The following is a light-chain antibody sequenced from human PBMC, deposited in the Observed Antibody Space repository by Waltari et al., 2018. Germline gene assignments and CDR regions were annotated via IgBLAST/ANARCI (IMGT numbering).Light chain of an antibody. CDR1: SSYVGGFSH. V-gene: IGLV2-14*03. CDR3: SSYTSSSTYV. J-gene: IGLJ1*01. Sequence: QSALTQPASVSGSPGQSITISCTGTSSYVGGFSHVSWYQQHPGEAPKVMIYDVSNRPSGVSNRFSGSKSGNTASLTISGLQAEDEADYYCSSYTSSSTYVFGSGTKVTVL. CDR2: DVS.